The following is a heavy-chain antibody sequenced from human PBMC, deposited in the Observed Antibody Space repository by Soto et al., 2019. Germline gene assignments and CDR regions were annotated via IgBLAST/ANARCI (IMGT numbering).Heavy chain of an antibody. CDR1: GFTFSSFS. CDR3: AREREGGFHI. V-gene: IGHV3-21*01. CDR2: ISGSGAII. Sequence: EVHLVESGGGLVKPGGSLRLSCAASGFTFSSFSMNWVRQAPGKGLEWVASISGSGAIIFFADSLKGRFTISRDNAKNSMYLQMNSLRVEDTAVYYCAREREGGFHIWGQGTMVTVSS. D-gene: IGHD2-15*01. J-gene: IGHJ3*02.